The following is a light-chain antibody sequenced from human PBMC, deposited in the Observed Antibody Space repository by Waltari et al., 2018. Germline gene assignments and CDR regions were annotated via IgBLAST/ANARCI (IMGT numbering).Light chain of an antibody. CDR3: LQYNSYPWT. CDR2: KAS. V-gene: IGKV1-5*03. CDR1: QSIVVW. Sequence: DIQETQSPSTLSASVGDRVPITCRASQSIVVWLAWYQQKPGKAPRLLIYKASYLESGVPSRFSGSASGTAFTLTISSLQADECATYYCLQYNSYPWTFGQGTTVEIK. J-gene: IGKJ1*01.